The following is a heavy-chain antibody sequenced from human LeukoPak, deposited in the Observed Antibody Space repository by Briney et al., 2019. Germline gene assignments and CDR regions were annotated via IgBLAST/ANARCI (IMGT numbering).Heavy chain of an antibody. CDR2: INPSGGST. CDR3: ATIAVAGTWDFDY. V-gene: IGHV1-46*01. D-gene: IGHD6-19*01. CDR1: GYTFTSYY. Sequence: ASVKVSCKASGYTFTSYYMHWVRQAPGQGLEWMGIINPSGGSTSYAQKFQGRVTMTRDTSTSTVYMGLSSLRSEDTAVYYCATIAVAGTWDFDYWGQGTLVTVSS. J-gene: IGHJ4*02.